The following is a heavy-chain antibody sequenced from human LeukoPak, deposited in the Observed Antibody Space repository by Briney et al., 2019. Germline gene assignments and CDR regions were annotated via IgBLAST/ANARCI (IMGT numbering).Heavy chain of an antibody. Sequence: PGGSLRLSCAASGFTFSSYWMHWVRQAPGKGLEWVPSISSSSSHTYYADSLKGRFTISRDNAKNSLYLQMNSLRAEDTAVYYCARRAGAYSHPYDYWGQGTLVTVSS. CDR1: GFTFSSYW. D-gene: IGHD4/OR15-4a*01. CDR3: ARRAGAYSHPYDY. J-gene: IGHJ4*02. V-gene: IGHV3-21*04. CDR2: ISSSSSHT.